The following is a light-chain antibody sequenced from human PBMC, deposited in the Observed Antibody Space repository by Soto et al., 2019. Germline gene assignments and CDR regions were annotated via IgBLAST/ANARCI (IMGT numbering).Light chain of an antibody. CDR3: QQHFNGPIT. CDR2: GAS. CDR1: QSVSSSY. V-gene: IGKV3D-20*02. J-gene: IGKJ5*01. Sequence: EIVLTQSPATLSLSPGERATLSCRSSQSVSSSYLAWYQQKPGQAPRLLIYGASSRATGIPARFSGSGSGTDFTLTISSLEPEDFAVYYCQQHFNGPITFGQGTRLEIK.